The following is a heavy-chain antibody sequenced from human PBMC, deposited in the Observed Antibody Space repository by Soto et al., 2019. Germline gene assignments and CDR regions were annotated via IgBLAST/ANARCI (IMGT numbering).Heavy chain of an antibody. Sequence: PSETLSLTCTGSGGSISSGDYYWSWIRQPPGKGLEWIGYIYYSGSTYYNPSLKSRVTISVDTSKNQFSLKLSSVTAADTAVYYCAREGHPMVRGVISYWGQGTLVTVSS. V-gene: IGHV4-30-4*01. D-gene: IGHD3-10*01. CDR2: IYYSGST. CDR3: AREGHPMVRGVISY. J-gene: IGHJ4*02. CDR1: GGSISSGDYY.